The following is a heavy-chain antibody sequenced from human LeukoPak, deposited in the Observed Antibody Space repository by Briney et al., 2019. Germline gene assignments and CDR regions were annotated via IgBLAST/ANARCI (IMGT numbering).Heavy chain of an antibody. CDR3: ARGKTGSYNPSFDY. D-gene: IGHD1-26*01. CDR2: INHSGST. Sequence: SETLSLTCAVYGGSFSGYYWSWIRQPPGKGLEWIGEINHSGSTNYNPSLKSRVTISVDTSKNQFSLKLSSVTAADTAVYYCARGKTGSYNPSFDYWSQGTLVTVSS. J-gene: IGHJ4*02. V-gene: IGHV4-34*01. CDR1: GGSFSGYY.